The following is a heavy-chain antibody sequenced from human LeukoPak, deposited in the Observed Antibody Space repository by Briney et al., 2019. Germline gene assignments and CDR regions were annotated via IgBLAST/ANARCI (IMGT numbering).Heavy chain of an antibody. CDR2: ISSSGSTI. Sequence: SGGSLRLSCAASGFTFSSYEMNWVREAPGEGLEWVSYISSSGSTIYYADSVKGRLTISRDKAKNSLYLQMTILRAEDTAVYYCAELGITMIGGVWGKGTTVTISS. V-gene: IGHV3-48*03. CDR3: AELGITMIGGV. CDR1: GFTFSSYE. D-gene: IGHD3-10*02. J-gene: IGHJ6*04.